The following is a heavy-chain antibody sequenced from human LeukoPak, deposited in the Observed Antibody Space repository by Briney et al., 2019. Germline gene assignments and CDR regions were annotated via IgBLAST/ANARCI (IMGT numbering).Heavy chain of an antibody. D-gene: IGHD3-16*01. V-gene: IGHV3-53*01. CDR3: ARGRGTLAP. Sequence: GGSLRLSCAASGFTVTNNYMSWVRQAPGKGLEWVSLIYNTAGSTHYADSVRGRFTISRDRSKNTVLLQMNNLRPDDTAFYYCARGRGTLAPWGQGTLVTVSS. CDR1: GFTVTNNY. CDR2: IYNTAGST. J-gene: IGHJ4*02.